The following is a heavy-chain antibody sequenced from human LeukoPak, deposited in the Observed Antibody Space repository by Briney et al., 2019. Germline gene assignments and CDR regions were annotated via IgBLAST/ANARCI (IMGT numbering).Heavy chain of an antibody. CDR1: GYTFADYY. CDR3: ARVSTSGYRDWLDP. J-gene: IGHJ5*02. CDR2: IYPKSGGT. D-gene: IGHD3-9*01. Sequence: GASVTVSCKTSGYTFADYYIHWVRQAPGQGLEWMGWIYPKSGGTNSAQKFQGRVTMTRDTSISTAYMELSRLRFDDTAVYYCARVSTSGYRDWLDPWGQGTLVTVSS. V-gene: IGHV1-2*02.